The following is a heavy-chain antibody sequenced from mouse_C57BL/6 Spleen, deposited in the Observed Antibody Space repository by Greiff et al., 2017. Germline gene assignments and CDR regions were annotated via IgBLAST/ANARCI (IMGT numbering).Heavy chain of an antibody. D-gene: IGHD1-1*01. J-gene: IGHJ1*03. V-gene: IGHV1-69*01. CDR1: GYTFTSYW. CDR2: IDPSDSYT. Sequence: QVQLKQPGAELVMPGASVKLSCKASGYTFTSYWMHWVKQRPGQGLEWIGEIDPSDSYTNYNQKFKGKSTLTVDKSSSTAYMQLSSLTSEDSAVYYCARHVTTVVARWYFDVWGTGTTVTVSS. CDR3: ARHVTTVVARWYFDV.